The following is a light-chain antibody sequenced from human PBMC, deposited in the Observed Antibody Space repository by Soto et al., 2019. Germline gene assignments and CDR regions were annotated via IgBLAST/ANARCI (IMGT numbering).Light chain of an antibody. CDR2: GAS. CDR1: QSVSSSY. CDR3: QHYGSSTLFT. Sequence: ELGLTQSPATLSLSPGERATLSCRASQSVSSSYLAWYQQKPGQAPMLLIYGASSRVTAIPARFSGSGSVTAFTLTNSTLQPEDCVLYYCQHYGSSTLFTFGPATKVD. J-gene: IGKJ3*01. V-gene: IGKV3-20*01.